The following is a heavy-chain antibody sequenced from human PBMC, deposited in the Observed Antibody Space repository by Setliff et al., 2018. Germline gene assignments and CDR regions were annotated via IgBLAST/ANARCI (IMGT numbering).Heavy chain of an antibody. CDR1: GFSFSTYS. Sequence: SLRLSCVGSGFSFSTYSMAWVRQAPGKGLQWVSGIYGGGGNGGRNTFYADSVKGRFTISRDNSKNTLYLQMNSLRAEDTALYHCAKDRVPDGIWDFDSWGPGSLVTVSS. D-gene: IGHD1-20*01. CDR3: AKDRVPDGIWDFDS. J-gene: IGHJ5*01. CDR2: IYGGGGNGGRNT. V-gene: IGHV3-23*03.